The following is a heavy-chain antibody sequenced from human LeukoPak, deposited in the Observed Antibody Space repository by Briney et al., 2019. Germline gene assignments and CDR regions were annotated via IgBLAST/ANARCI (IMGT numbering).Heavy chain of an antibody. V-gene: IGHV1-2*02. CDR2: TYPRDGST. D-gene: IGHD5-24*01. Sequence: ASVKVSCKASGYTFTSNYIHWVRQAPGQGLEWMGMTYPRDGSTSYAQKFQGRVTMTRDTSISTAYMELSRLRSDDTAVYYCARVRDGYNSFIDCWGQGTLVTVSS. J-gene: IGHJ4*02. CDR1: GYTFTSNY. CDR3: ARVRDGYNSFIDC.